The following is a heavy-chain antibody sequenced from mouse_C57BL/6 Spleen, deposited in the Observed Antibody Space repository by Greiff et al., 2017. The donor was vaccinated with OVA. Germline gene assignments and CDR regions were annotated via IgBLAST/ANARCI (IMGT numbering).Heavy chain of an antibody. CDR3: ASMVSTLYYYALDY. CDR2: ISSGSSTI. D-gene: IGHD2-3*01. V-gene: IGHV5-17*01. CDR1: GFTFSDYG. J-gene: IGHJ4*01. Sequence: EVQGVESGGGLVKPGGSLKLSCAASGFTFSDYGMHWVRQAPEKGLEWVAYISSGSSTIYYADTVKGRFTISRDNAKNTLFLQMSSLMSEDTAMYYCASMVSTLYYYALDYWGQGTSVTASS.